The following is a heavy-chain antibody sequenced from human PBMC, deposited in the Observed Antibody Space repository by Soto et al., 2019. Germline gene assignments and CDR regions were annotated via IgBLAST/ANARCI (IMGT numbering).Heavy chain of an antibody. V-gene: IGHV3-48*04. D-gene: IGHD6-6*01. CDR2: ISSSGSTI. CDR1: GFTFSSYS. J-gene: IGHJ6*02. Sequence: PGGSLRLSCAASGFTFSSYSMNWVRQAPGKGLEWVSYISSSGSTIYYADSVKGRFTISRDNAKNSLYLQMNSLRAEDTAVYYCSLIAAGPFYYYGMDVWAKGPRSPSP. CDR3: SLIAAGPFYYYGMDV.